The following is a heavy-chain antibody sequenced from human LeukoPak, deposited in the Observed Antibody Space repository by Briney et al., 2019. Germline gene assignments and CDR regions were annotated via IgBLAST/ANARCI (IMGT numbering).Heavy chain of an antibody. CDR2: ISYDGSNE. CDR3: AREAEAFDI. J-gene: IGHJ3*02. CDR1: GFTFSRYA. Sequence: GGSLRLSCAASGFTFSRYAMHWVRQAPGKGLEWVAVISYDGSNEYYADSVKGRFTISRDNSKNTLYLQMNSLRPEDTAVYYCAREAEAFDIWGQGTMVTVSS. V-gene: IGHV3-30-3*01.